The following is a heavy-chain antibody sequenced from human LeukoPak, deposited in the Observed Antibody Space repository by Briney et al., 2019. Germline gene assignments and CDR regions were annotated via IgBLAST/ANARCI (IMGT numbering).Heavy chain of an antibody. CDR3: AREYRIYYDSSGYLAYYFDY. J-gene: IGHJ4*02. CDR1: GGSISSSNW. D-gene: IGHD3-22*01. Sequence: SETLSLTCAVSGGSISSSNWWSWVRQPPGKGLEWIGEIYHSGSTNYNPSLKNRVTISVDKSKNQFSLKLSSVTAADTAVYYCAREYRIYYDSSGYLAYYFDYWGQGTLVTVSS. V-gene: IGHV4-4*02. CDR2: IYHSGST.